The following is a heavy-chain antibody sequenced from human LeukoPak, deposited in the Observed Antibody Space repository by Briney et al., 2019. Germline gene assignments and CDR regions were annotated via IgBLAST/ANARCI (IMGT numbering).Heavy chain of an antibody. D-gene: IGHD3-16*01. J-gene: IGHJ4*02. CDR1: GFTFSSYA. CDR2: IVGGGGAT. V-gene: IGHV3-23*01. Sequence: GGSLRLSCAASGFTFSSYAMSWVRQAPGRGLEWVSTIVGGGGATYYADSVRGRFTISRDNSKNTLYLNMNSLRAEDTAVYHCAKYRGMIIMNWSFDYWGQGTLVTVSS. CDR3: AKYRGMIIMNWSFDY.